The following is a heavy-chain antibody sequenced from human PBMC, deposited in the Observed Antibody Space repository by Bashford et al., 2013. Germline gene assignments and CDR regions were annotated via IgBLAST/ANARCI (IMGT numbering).Heavy chain of an antibody. CDR2: IYYSGST. CDR3: AAGVAIFGVALPYYFGS. CDR1: GGSISSSSYY. J-gene: IGHJ4*02. V-gene: IGHV4-39*07. D-gene: IGHD3-3*01. Sequence: SETLSLTCTVSGGSISSSSYYWGWIRQPPGRGWSWIGSIYYSGSTYYNPSLKSRVTISVDTSKNQFSLRLSSVTAADTAVYYCAAGVAIFGVALPYYFGSWGQGILVTVSS.